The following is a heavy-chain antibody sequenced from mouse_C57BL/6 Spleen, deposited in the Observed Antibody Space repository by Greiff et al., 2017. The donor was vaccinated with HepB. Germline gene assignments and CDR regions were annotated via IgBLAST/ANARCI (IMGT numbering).Heavy chain of an antibody. CDR2: IWGGGST. D-gene: IGHD2-3*01. CDR3: AKHAGDGYLYAMDY. V-gene: IGHV2-9*01. CDR1: GFSLTSYG. Sequence: VKLMESGPGLVAPSLSLSITCTVSGFSLTSYGVDWVRQSPGKGLEWLGVIWGGGSTNYTSALMSRLSISKDNSKSQVFLKMNSLQTDDTAMYYCAKHAGDGYLYAMDYWGQGTSVTVSS. J-gene: IGHJ4*01.